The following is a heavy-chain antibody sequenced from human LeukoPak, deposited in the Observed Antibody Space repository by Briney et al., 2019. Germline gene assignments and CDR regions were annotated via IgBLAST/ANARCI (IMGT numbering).Heavy chain of an antibody. J-gene: IGHJ4*02. V-gene: IGHV3-9*01. CDR3: AKDKYGSGHGFDY. CDR1: GFTFDDYA. CDR2: ISWNSGSI. D-gene: IGHD1-26*01. Sequence: DRSLRLSCAVSGFTFDDYAMHWVRQASGKGLEWVSGISWNSGSIGYADSVKGRFTISRDNAKNSLYLQMNSLRAEDTALYYCAKDKYGSGHGFDYWGQGTLVTVSS.